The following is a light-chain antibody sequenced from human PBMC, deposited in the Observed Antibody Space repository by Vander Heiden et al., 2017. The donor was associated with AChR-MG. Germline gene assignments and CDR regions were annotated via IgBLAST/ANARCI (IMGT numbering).Light chain of an antibody. CDR1: QDIGND. V-gene: IGKV1-17*01. J-gene: IGKJ1*01. CDR3: LQHNRYPPT. Sequence: DIQMTQSPASLSASVGDRVSITCRASQDIGNDLGWYQQRPGKAPKRLIYEASTLQSGIPSRFSGSGSGTEFTLTVSSLQPEDFATYFCLQHNRYPPTFGQGTKVEIK. CDR2: EAS.